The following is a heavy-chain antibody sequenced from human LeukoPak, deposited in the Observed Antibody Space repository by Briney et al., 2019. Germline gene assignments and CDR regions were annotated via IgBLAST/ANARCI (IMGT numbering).Heavy chain of an antibody. CDR1: GYTFTSYG. CDR3: AREGRGYYDFWSGSNWFDP. Sequence: GASAEVSCKASGYTFTSYGISWVRQAPGQGLEWMGWISAYNGNTNYAQKLQGRVTMTTDTSTSTAYMELRSLRSDDTAVYYCAREGRGYYDFWSGSNWFDPWGQGTLVTVSS. CDR2: ISAYNGNT. J-gene: IGHJ5*02. D-gene: IGHD3-3*01. V-gene: IGHV1-18*01.